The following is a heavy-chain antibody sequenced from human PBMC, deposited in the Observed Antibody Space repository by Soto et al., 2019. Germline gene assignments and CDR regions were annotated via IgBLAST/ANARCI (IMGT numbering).Heavy chain of an antibody. Sequence: PSETLSLTCIVSGASFSDANYYWGWIRQPPGEGLEWIGSFYYDGRTYYNASLKSRGTISVDTSKNHFSLMLTSVTAADTAVYSCARRSHLVVARTWGQGPLVTVSS. CDR2: FYYDGRT. CDR1: GASFSDANYY. J-gene: IGHJ4*02. CDR3: ARRSHLVVART. D-gene: IGHD2-21*01. V-gene: IGHV4-39*02.